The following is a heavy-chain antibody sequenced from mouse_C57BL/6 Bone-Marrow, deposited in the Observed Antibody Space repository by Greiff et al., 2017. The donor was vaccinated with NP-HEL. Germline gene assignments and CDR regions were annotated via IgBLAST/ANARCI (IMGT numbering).Heavy chain of an antibody. CDR2: IHPYSGST. CDR3: ARTQFPYYYGSSYLNY. CDR1: GYTFTSYW. J-gene: IGHJ2*01. V-gene: IGHV1-64*01. Sequence: QVQLQQPGAELVKPGASVKLSCKASGYTFTSYWMHWVKQRPGHGLEWIGMIHPYSGSTSYNEKFKSKATLTVDKSSSTAYMQLRSLTSEDSAVFYRARTQFPYYYGSSYLNYWSQGTTLTPSS. D-gene: IGHD1-1*01.